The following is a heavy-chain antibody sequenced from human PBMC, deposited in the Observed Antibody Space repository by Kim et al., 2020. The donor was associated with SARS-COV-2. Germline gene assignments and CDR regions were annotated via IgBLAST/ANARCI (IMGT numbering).Heavy chain of an antibody. D-gene: IGHD6-13*01. CDR3: AKQQLDKYYYYGMDV. CDR1: GFTFSSYG. CDR2: ISYDGSNK. V-gene: IGHV3-30*18. J-gene: IGHJ6*02. Sequence: GGSLRLSCAASGFTFSSYGMHWVRQAPGKGLEWVAVISYDGSNKYYADSVKGRFTISRDNSKNTLYLQMNSLRAEDTAVYYCAKQQLDKYYYYGMDVWGQGTTVTVSS.